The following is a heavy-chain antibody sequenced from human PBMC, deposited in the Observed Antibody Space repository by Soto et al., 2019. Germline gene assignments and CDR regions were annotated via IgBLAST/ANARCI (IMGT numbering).Heavy chain of an antibody. CDR2: IYWDDDK. J-gene: IGHJ6*02. D-gene: IGHD2-21*02. V-gene: IGHV2-5*02. CDR3: AHSLIVVVTATYYYYYGMDV. CDR1: GFSLSTSGVG. Sequence: QITLKESGPTLVKPTQTLTLTCTFSGFSLSTSGVGVGWIRQPPGKALEWLALIYWDDDKRYSPSLKSRLTITQDTSKNQVVLTMTNMDPVDTATYYCAHSLIVVVTATYYYYYGMDVWGQGTTVTVSS.